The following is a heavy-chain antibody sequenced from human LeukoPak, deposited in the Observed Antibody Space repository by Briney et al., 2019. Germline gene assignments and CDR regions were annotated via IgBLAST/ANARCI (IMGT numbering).Heavy chain of an antibody. D-gene: IGHD3-10*01. V-gene: IGHV3-48*01. CDR2: ISSSSSTI. Sequence: GGSLRLSCTASGFTFNTYSMNWVRQAPGKGLEWVSYISSSSSTIYYADSVKGRFTISRDNAKNSLYLQVNSLRAEDTAVYYCAKDIGSYYDYWGQGILVTVSS. J-gene: IGHJ4*02. CDR3: AKDIGSYYDY. CDR1: GFTFNTYS.